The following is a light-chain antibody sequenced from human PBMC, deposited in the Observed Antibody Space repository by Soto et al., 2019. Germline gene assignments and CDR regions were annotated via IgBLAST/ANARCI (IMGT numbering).Light chain of an antibody. J-gene: IGLJ2*01. V-gene: IGLV2-14*01. Sequence: QSVLTQPASVSGSPGQSITISCTGTSSDVGGYDYVSWYQHHPGKVPKLIIYEVSKRPSGGSHRFSGSKSGNTASLTISGLQTEDEADYYCSSYTTTSALVFGGGTKVTVL. CDR1: SSDVGGYDY. CDR2: EVS. CDR3: SSYTTTSALV.